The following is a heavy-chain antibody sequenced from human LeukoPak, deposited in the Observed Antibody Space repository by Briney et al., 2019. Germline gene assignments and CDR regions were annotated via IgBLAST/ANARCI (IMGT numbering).Heavy chain of an antibody. CDR2: INPSGGST. CDR1: GYTFTSYY. Sequence: GASVKVSCKASGYTFTSYYMHRVRQAPGQGLEWMGIINPSGGSTSYAQKFQGRVTMTRDTSTSTVYMELSSLRSEDTAVYYCARVNGSYLPPYYYYYGMDVWGQGTTVTVSS. CDR3: ARVNGSYLPPYYYYYGMDV. V-gene: IGHV1-46*01. J-gene: IGHJ6*02. D-gene: IGHD1-26*01.